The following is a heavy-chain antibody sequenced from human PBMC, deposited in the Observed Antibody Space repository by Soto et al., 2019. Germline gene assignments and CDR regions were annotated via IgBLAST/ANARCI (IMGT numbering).Heavy chain of an antibody. D-gene: IGHD1-26*01. Sequence: QVQLVQSGAEVKKPGASVKVSCKASGYTFTSYGISWVRQAPGQGLEWMGWISAYNGNTNYAQKLQGRVTMTTDTSTSTADMELRSLRSDDTAVYYCARLEGKRATDWYFYLWGRGTLVTVSS. V-gene: IGHV1-18*01. CDR1: GYTFTSYG. J-gene: IGHJ2*01. CDR3: ARLEGKRATDWYFYL. CDR2: ISAYNGNT.